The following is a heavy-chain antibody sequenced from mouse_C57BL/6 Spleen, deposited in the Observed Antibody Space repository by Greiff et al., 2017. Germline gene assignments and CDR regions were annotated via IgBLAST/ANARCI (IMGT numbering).Heavy chain of an antibody. V-gene: IGHV1-81*01. CDR1: GYTFTSYG. Sequence: QVQLKESGAELARPGASVKLSCKASGYTFTSYGISWVKQRTGQGLEWIGEIYPRSDNTYYNEKFKGKATLTADKSSSTAYMELRSLTSEDSAVYFCARSGGKGDYAMDYWGQGTSVTVSS. CDR3: ARSGGKGDYAMDY. D-gene: IGHD1-3*01. J-gene: IGHJ4*01. CDR2: IYPRSDNT.